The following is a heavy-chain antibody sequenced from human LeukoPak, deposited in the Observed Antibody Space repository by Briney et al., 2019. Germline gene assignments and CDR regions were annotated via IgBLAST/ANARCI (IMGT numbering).Heavy chain of an antibody. CDR2: IYHSGSP. CDR3: ARVNINNWHSCDY. D-gene: IGHD1-1*01. Sequence: SETLSLTCAVSGGSIKSNNWWGWVRQPPGKGLEWIGEIYHSGSPNYNPSLKSRVTISVDKSRNHFSLNLSSVTAADTAVYYCARVNINNWHSCDYWGQGTLVTVSS. CDR1: GGSIKSNNW. J-gene: IGHJ4*02. V-gene: IGHV4-4*02.